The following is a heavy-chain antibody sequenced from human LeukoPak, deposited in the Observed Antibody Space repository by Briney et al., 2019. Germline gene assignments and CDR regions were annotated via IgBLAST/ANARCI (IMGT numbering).Heavy chain of an antibody. Sequence: ASVKVSCKASGYRFISNYIQWVRQAPGLGPEWIGWMHPGNGNTRYAEKFQGRVTMTRDTSINTAYMDLSSLRSDDTAVYYCTREGSYCVGGDCYSFDFWGQGTQITASS. D-gene: IGHD2-15*01. CDR3: TREGSYCVGGDCYSFDF. CDR1: GYRFISNY. V-gene: IGHV1-2*02. CDR2: MHPGNGNT. J-gene: IGHJ4*02.